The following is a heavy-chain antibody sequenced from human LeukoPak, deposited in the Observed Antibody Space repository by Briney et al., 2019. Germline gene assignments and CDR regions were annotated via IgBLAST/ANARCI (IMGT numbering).Heavy chain of an antibody. D-gene: IGHD5-18*01. V-gene: IGHV4-34*01. Sequence: PSETLSLTCAVYGGSFSGYYWSWIRQPPGKGLEWIGEINHSGSTNYNPSLKSRVTISVDTSKNQFSLKLSSVTAADTAVYYCARHRVGYSYGYRRNNWFDPWGQGTLVTVSS. CDR1: GGSFSGYY. CDR3: ARHRVGYSYGYRRNNWFDP. CDR2: INHSGST. J-gene: IGHJ5*02.